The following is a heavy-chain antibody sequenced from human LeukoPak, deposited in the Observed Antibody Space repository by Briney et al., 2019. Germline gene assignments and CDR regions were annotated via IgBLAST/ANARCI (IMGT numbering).Heavy chain of an antibody. CDR2: IYYNGNT. J-gene: IGHJ4*02. Sequence: PSETLSLTCTVSGGSISNYYWSWIRQPPRKALEWIGYIYYNGNTNYNPSLRSRVSISVDTSKNQFSLKVSSVTAADTAVYYCARYGLYSFDYWGQGALVTVSS. CDR1: GGSISNYY. CDR3: ARYGLYSFDY. D-gene: IGHD3-10*01. V-gene: IGHV4-59*08.